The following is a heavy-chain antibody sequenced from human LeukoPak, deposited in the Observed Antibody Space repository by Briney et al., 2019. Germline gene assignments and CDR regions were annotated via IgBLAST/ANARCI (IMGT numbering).Heavy chain of an antibody. CDR1: GFTFSSFA. D-gene: IGHD3-22*01. Sequence: AGGSLRLSCAASGFTFSSFAMSWVRQAPGKGLEWVAVIWYDGSNKYYADSVKGRFTISRDNSKNTLYLQMNSLRAEDTAVYYCARDSYYDSSGYSWGQGTLVTVSS. J-gene: IGHJ5*02. CDR3: ARDSYYDSSGYS. V-gene: IGHV3-33*08. CDR2: IWYDGSNK.